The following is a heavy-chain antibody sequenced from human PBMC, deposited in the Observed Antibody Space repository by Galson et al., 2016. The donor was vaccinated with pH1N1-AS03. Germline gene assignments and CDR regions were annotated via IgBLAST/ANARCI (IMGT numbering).Heavy chain of an antibody. Sequence: SLRLSCAASGFIFSDYTMHWVRQVPGRGPEWVSRITSDQLTISYTDSVKGRFTISRDNVKYILHLQMSSLRAEDTAIYYCARSVEGTFDYWGQGLPVTVSS. D-gene: IGHD1-1*01. CDR2: ITSDQLTI. CDR1: GFIFSDYT. J-gene: IGHJ4*02. V-gene: IGHV3-74*03. CDR3: ARSVEGTFDY.